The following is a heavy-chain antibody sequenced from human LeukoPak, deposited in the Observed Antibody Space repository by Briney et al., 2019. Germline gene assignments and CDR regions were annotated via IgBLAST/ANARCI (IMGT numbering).Heavy chain of an antibody. J-gene: IGHJ5*02. V-gene: IGHV1-3*01. D-gene: IGHD5-18*01. CDR1: GYTFTSFA. CDR3: ARVGVGRDTANWFDP. CDR2: FNAGNGDT. Sequence: GASVKVSCKASGYTFTSFAMHWVRQAPGQRLEWMGCFNAGNGDTKYSQNFQGRVTITADESTSTAYMELSSLRSEDTAVYYCARVGVGRDTANWFDPWGQGTLVTVSS.